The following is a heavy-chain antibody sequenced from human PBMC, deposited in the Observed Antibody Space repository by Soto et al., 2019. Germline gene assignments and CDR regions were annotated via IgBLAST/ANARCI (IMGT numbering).Heavy chain of an antibody. CDR1: GGSISSYY. V-gene: IGHV4-59*01. Sequence: ETLSLTCSVSGGSISSYYWNWIRQPPGKGLEWIGNIFYNGSTRYNPSLKSRVTISVDTSKNQFSLKLSSVTAADTAVYFCARDPSRFGAQNWLDPWGQGTLVTVSS. CDR2: IFYNGST. CDR3: ARDPSRFGAQNWLDP. J-gene: IGHJ5*02. D-gene: IGHD3-10*01.